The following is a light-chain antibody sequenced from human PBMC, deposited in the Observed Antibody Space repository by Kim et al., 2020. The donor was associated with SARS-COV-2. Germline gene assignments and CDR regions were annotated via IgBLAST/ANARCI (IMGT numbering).Light chain of an antibody. Sequence: PDSISCRSSQSRVYSDGSIYLNWFHQRAGQAPRRLMYKVSNRDSGVPDRFSGSGSGTDFTLQISRVGAEDVGVYYCMQGTHLPFTFGAGTKVDIK. J-gene: IGKJ3*01. CDR1: QSRVYSDGSIY. CDR2: KVS. V-gene: IGKV2-30*01. CDR3: MQGTHLPFT.